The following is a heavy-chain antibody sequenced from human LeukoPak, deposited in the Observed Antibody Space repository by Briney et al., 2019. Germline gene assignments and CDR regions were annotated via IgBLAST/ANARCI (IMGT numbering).Heavy chain of an antibody. J-gene: IGHJ5*02. CDR3: AKDHYGSGYNWFDP. CDR1: GFTFSSYA. Sequence: GGSLGLSCAASGFTFSSYAMSWVRQAPGKGLEWVSAISGSGGSTYYADSVKGRFTISRDNSKNTLYLQMNSLRAEDTAVYYCAKDHYGSGYNWFDPWGQGTLVTVSS. V-gene: IGHV3-23*01. D-gene: IGHD3-16*01. CDR2: ISGSGGST.